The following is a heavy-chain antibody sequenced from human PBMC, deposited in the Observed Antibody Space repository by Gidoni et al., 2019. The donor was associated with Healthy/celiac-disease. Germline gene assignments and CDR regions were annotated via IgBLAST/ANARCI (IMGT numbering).Heavy chain of an antibody. J-gene: IGHJ4*02. CDR3: ARDYGVSTALFDY. D-gene: IGHD4-4*01. CDR1: GFTFSSYG. CDR2: IWYDGSNK. V-gene: IGHV3-33*01. Sequence: QVQLVESGGGVVQPGRSLRLSCAASGFTFSSYGMHWVRQAPGKGLEGVAVIWYDGSNKYYADSVKGRFTISRDNSKNTLYLQMNSLRAEDTAVYYCARDYGVSTALFDYWGQGTLVTVSS.